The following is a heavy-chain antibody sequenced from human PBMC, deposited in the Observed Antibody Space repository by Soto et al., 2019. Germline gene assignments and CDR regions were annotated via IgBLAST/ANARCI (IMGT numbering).Heavy chain of an antibody. V-gene: IGHV3-13*01. Sequence: EVQLVEAGGGLVQPGGSLRLSCAASGFTFSSYDMHWVRQATGKGLEWVSAIGTAGDTYYPGSVKGRFTISRENAKNSVYLQMNSVRAEDTAVYYCPISISGYSSNWSFDKYALDIWGRGTIVTVTS. D-gene: IGHD6-13*01. J-gene: IGHJ3*02. CDR1: GFTFSSYD. CDR2: IGTAGDT. CDR3: PISISGYSSNWSFDKYALDI.